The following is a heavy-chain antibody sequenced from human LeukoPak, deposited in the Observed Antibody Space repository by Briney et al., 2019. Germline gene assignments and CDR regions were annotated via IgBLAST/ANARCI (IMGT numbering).Heavy chain of an antibody. D-gene: IGHD2-21*02. V-gene: IGHV4-59*12. CDR2: IYYSGST. CDR3: ARGYCGGDCYTSPGAFDI. Sequence: SETLSLTCTVSGGSISSYYWSWIRQPPGKGLEWIGYIYYSGSTYYNPSLKSRVTISVDRSKNQFSLKLSSVTAADTAVYYCARGYCGGDCYTSPGAFDIWGQGTMVTVSS. J-gene: IGHJ3*02. CDR1: GGSISSYY.